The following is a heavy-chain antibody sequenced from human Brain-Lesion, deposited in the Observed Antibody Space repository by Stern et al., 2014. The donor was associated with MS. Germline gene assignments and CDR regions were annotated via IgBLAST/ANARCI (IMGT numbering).Heavy chain of an antibody. Sequence: VQLLESGPGLVKPSQTLSLSCTVSGGSISSGGYYWSWIRQPAGKGLEWIGRIFNSGSTSSNPSLKSRGPISIETSKNQFSLRLNSMTAADTAVYYCARGRVVPGFQYYATDVWGQGTTVIVSS. D-gene: IGHD2-2*01. CDR1: GGSISSGGYY. V-gene: IGHV4-61*02. CDR2: IFNSGST. J-gene: IGHJ6*02. CDR3: ARGRVVPGFQYYATDV.